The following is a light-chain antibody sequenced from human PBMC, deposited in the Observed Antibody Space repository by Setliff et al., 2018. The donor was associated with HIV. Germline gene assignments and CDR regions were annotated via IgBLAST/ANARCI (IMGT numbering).Light chain of an antibody. J-gene: IGLJ1*01. CDR3: ASWEDSLTRLYV. CDR1: SSDIAGNT. CDR2: SNN. V-gene: IGLV1-44*01. Sequence: QSALAQPPSASGTPGQRVNISCSGSSSDIAGNTVSWYQQLPGTSPKLLIYSNNQRPSGVPDRFSVSKSGTSASLAISGLQSEDDANYYCASWEDSLTRLYVFGTGTKVTVL.